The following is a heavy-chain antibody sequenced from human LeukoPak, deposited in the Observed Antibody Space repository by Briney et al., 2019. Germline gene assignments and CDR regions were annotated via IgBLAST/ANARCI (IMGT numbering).Heavy chain of an antibody. CDR2: IIPIFGTA. J-gene: IGHJ5*02. D-gene: IGHD5-24*01. V-gene: IGHV1-69*13. CDR3: ARFLRGRGGYNWFDP. CDR1: GGTFSSYA. Sequence: ASVKVSCKASGGTFSSYAISWVRQAPGQGLEWMGGIIPIFGTANYAQKFQGRVTITADESTSTAYMELSSLRSEVTAVYYCARFLRGRGGYNWFDPWGQGTLVTVSS.